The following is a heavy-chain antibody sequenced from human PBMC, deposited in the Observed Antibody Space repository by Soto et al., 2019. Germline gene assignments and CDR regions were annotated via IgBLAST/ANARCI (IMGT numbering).Heavy chain of an antibody. D-gene: IGHD1-26*01. J-gene: IGHJ4*02. CDR3: TRVLLGGYYGSDFDF. Sequence: EVLLVGSGGGPVKPGGSLRLSCTASGFRFSSYGMNWVRQAPGKGLEWVSSISSGSSFIYYADSVKGRFTISRDNAKNSLYLQMNCLRADDTAIYYCTRVLLGGYYGSDFDFWGQGTQVTVSS. CDR1: GFRFSSYG. CDR2: ISSGSSFI. V-gene: IGHV3-21*01.